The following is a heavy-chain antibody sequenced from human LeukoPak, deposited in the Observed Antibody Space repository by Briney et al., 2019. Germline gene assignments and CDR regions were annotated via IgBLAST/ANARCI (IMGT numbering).Heavy chain of an antibody. CDR2: INPNSGGT. D-gene: IGHD2-2*02. CDR1: GYTFTGYY. J-gene: IGHJ5*02. CDR3: ARDLYCSSTSCYKDWFDP. Sequence: ASVKVSCKASGYTFTGYYMHWVRQAPGQGLEWMGWINPNSGGTNYAQKFQGRVTMTRDTSISTAYMELSRLRSDDTAVYSCARDLYCSSTSCYKDWFDPWGQGTLVTVSS. V-gene: IGHV1-2*02.